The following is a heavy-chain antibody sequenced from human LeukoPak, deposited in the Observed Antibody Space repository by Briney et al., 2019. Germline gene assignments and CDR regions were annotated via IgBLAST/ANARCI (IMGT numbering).Heavy chain of an antibody. CDR3: TTSTTVVTYFDY. D-gene: IGHD4-23*01. CDR2: IKSKTDGGTT. V-gene: IGHV3-15*01. Sequence: GGSLRLSCAASGFTFSNAWMSWVRQAPGKGLEWVGRIKSKTDGGTTDYAAPVKGRLTISRDDSKNTLYLQMNSLKTEDTAVYYCTTSTTVVTYFDYWGQGTLVTVSS. J-gene: IGHJ4*02. CDR1: GFTFSNAW.